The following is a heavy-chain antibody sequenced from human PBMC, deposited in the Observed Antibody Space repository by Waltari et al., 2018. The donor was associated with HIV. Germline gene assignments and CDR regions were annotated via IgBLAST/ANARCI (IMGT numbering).Heavy chain of an antibody. J-gene: IGHJ6*02. Sequence: QVQLVQSGAEVKKPGASVKVSCKAFGYTFTSYDINWVRQATGQGLEWMGWMNPDSGNTGYAKEFQGRVTMTRKTSTTTAYMELSGLRSEDTAVYYCARRASSWYENRENYFYGMDVWGQGTTVTVSS. CDR1: GYTFTSYD. D-gene: IGHD6-13*01. V-gene: IGHV1-8*01. CDR2: MNPDSGNT. CDR3: ARRASSWYENRENYFYGMDV.